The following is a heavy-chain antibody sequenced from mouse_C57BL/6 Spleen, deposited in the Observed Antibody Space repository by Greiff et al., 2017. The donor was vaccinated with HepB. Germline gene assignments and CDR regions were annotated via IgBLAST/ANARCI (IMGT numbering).Heavy chain of an antibody. CDR1: GYTFTSYW. CDR2: IDPSDSYT. CDR3: ARTVYYDYRYAMDY. Sequence: VQLQQPGAELVMPGASVKLSCKASGYTFTSYWMHWVKQRPGQGLEWIGEIDPSDSYTNYNQKFKGKSTLTVDKSSSTAYMQLSSLTSEDSAVYYCARTVYYDYRYAMDYWGQGTSVTVSS. V-gene: IGHV1-69*01. J-gene: IGHJ4*01. D-gene: IGHD2-4*01.